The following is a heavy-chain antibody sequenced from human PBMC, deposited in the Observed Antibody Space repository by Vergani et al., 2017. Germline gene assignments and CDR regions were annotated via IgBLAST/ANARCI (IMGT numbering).Heavy chain of an antibody. J-gene: IGHJ4*02. CDR2: ISGSGGST. CDR3: AKDPQVDVDY. CDR1: GFTFSTYA. Sequence: EVQLLESGGGLVQPGGSLRLSCAASGFTFSTYAMTWVRQAPGKGLEWVSGISGSGGSTYYADSVKGRFTISRDNSKNMLYLQMNSLRAEDTAVYYCAKDPQVDVDYWGQGTLVTVSS. V-gene: IGHV3-23*01. D-gene: IGHD5-12*01.